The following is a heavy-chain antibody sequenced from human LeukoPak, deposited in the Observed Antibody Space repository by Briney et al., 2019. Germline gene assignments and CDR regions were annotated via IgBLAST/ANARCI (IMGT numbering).Heavy chain of an antibody. CDR2: IRYDGSNK. J-gene: IGHJ4*02. CDR1: GFTFSSYG. D-gene: IGHD4-17*01. CDR3: AKTVIDELSIDY. V-gene: IGHV3-30*02. Sequence: GGSLRLSCAASGFTFSSYGMHWVRQAPGKGLEWVAFIRYDGSNKYYADSVKGRFTISRDNSKNTLYLQMNSLRAEDTAMYYCAKTVIDELSIDYWGQGTLVTVSS.